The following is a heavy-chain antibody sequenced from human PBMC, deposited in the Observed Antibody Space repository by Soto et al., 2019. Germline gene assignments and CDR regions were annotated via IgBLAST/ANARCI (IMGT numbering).Heavy chain of an antibody. D-gene: IGHD1-1*01. J-gene: IGHJ4*02. V-gene: IGHV4-39*01. Sequence: SVTLSLTCNASGGSITSSGSAWGWIRQSPGKGLEWIGTIDYSGNIYYIPSLKSRITISVDTSKNQISLKLSSVTAADTAVYNCARHIHNQGFEYYFDSWGQGTLVTVSS. CDR2: IDYSGNI. CDR1: GGSITSSGSA. CDR3: ARHIHNQGFEYYFDS.